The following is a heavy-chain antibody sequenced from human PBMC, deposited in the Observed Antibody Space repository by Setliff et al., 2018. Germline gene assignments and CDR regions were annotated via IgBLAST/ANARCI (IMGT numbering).Heavy chain of an antibody. CDR3: ARERLYYDDLTVFSPEAFDI. J-gene: IGHJ3*02. Sequence: PSETLSLTCSVSGDPIDSYYWSWVRQSAGRGLEWIGRIYGGGATNYNPSLKARLTISVDNSKNQFALQLTSVTAADTALYFCARERLYYDDLTVFSPEAFDIWGQGTMVTVSS. CDR1: GDPIDSYY. CDR2: IYGGGAT. V-gene: IGHV4-4*07. D-gene: IGHD3-9*01.